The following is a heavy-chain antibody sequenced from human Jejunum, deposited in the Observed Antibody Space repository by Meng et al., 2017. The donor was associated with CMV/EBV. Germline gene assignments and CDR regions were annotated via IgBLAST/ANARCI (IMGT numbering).Heavy chain of an antibody. Sequence: SISSHYWTWIRQPPGKGLEWIGYIYYSGSTTYNPSLKSRVTMSIDRSKNQFSLKLTSVTAADTAVYYCAKDKGCRDTTCQNWLDPWGQGTLVTVSS. D-gene: IGHD2-15*01. V-gene: IGHV4-59*11. CDR3: AKDKGCRDTTCQNWLDP. J-gene: IGHJ5*02. CDR2: IYYSGST. CDR1: SISSHY.